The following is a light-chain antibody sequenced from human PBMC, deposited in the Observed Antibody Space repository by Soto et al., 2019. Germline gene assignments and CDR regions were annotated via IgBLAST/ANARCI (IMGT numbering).Light chain of an antibody. CDR3: QQDGSSPPVT. V-gene: IGKV3-20*01. CDR1: QSVSSSY. Sequence: EIVLTQSPGTLSLSPGERATLSCRASQSVSSSYLAWYQQTPGQAPRLLIYGASSRATGIPDRFSGSGSGTDFTLTIRRLEPEDFELYYCQQDGSSPPVTFGQGTRLEIK. J-gene: IGKJ5*01. CDR2: GAS.